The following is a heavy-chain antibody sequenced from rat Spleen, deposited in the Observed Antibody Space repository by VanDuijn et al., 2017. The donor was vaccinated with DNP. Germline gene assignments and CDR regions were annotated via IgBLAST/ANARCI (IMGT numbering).Heavy chain of an antibody. CDR2: ITNSGGST. V-gene: IGHV5S13*01. D-gene: IGHD1-12*03. CDR3: ATSGYGYDGYPFAY. CDR1: GFTFSNYG. Sequence: EVQLVESGGGLVQPGRSLKLSCAASGFTFSNYGMAWVRQAPTRGLEWVASITNSGGSTYCRDSVKGRFTISRDNAKNTLFLQMDSLRSEDTATYYCATSGYGYDGYPFAYWGQGTLVTVSS. J-gene: IGHJ3*01.